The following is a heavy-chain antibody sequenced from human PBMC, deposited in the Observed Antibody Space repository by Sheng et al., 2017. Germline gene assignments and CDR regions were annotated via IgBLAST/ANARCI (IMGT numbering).Heavy chain of an antibody. D-gene: IGHD4-17*01. CDR1: GFSLSTSGMC. J-gene: IGHJ4*02. Sequence: QVTLRESGPALVKPTQTLTLTCTFSGFSLSTSGMCVSWIRQPPGKALEWLARIDWDDDKYYNTSLKTRLTISKDTSKNQVVLTLSNADPVDTATYYCARRTSVTAYSDYWGQGTLVTVSS. CDR3: ARRTSVTAYSDY. V-gene: IGHV2-70*15. CDR2: IDWDDDK.